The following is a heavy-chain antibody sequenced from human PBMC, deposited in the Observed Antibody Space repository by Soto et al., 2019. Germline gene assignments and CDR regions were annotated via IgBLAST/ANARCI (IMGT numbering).Heavy chain of an antibody. D-gene: IGHD1-26*01. CDR3: ARRTELSGSDGPVPRYNWFGP. Sequence: QVQLVQSGAEVKKPGASVKVSCKASGYTFTSYGISWVRQAPGQGLEWMGWISAYNGNTNYAQKLQGRVTMTTDTSTSTAYMELRSLRSDDTAVYYCARRTELSGSDGPVPRYNWFGPWGQGTLVTVSS. CDR1: GYTFTSYG. J-gene: IGHJ5*02. CDR2: ISAYNGNT. V-gene: IGHV1-18*01.